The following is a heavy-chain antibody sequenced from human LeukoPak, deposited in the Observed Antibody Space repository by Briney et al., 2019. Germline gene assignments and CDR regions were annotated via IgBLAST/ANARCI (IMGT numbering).Heavy chain of an antibody. CDR1: GYTFSYFG. D-gene: IGHD3-22*01. CDR3: ARTGVGYYYDSRGIDY. CDR2: INAGNGNT. J-gene: IGHJ4*02. V-gene: IGHV1-3*01. Sequence: ASVKVSCKASGYTFSYFGLNWVRQAPGQGLEWMGWINAGNGNTKYSQKFQGRVTITRDTSASTAYMELSSLRSEDTAVYYCARTGVGYYYDSRGIDYWGQGTLVTVSS.